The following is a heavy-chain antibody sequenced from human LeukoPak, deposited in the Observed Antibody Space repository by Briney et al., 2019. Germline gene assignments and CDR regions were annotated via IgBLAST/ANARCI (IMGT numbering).Heavy chain of an antibody. Sequence: PGGSLRLSCAASGFIFSSYNMNWVRQTPGKGLEWVSSISSRSRDVYYADSVKGRFTISRDNSKNTLYLQMNSLRAEDTAVYYCASLSLGEASGPWGAFDYWGQGTLVTVSS. CDR1: GFIFSSYN. J-gene: IGHJ4*02. CDR3: ASLSLGEASGPWGAFDY. CDR2: ISSRSRDV. D-gene: IGHD3-16*01. V-gene: IGHV3-21*01.